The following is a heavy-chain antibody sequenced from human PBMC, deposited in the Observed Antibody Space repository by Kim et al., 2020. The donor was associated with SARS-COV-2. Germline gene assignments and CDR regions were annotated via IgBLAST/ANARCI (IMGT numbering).Heavy chain of an antibody. D-gene: IGHD2-21*01. CDR2: IYYSGST. V-gene: IGHV4-59*08. J-gene: IGHJ3*02. CDR3: ARSALFRTFDI. CDR1: GGSISSDY. Sequence: SETLSLTCTVSGGSISSDYWSWIRQPPGKGLEWIGYIYYSGSTNYNPSLKSRVTISVDMPKNQFSLKLSSVTAADTAVYYCARSALFRTFDIWGPGTKVT.